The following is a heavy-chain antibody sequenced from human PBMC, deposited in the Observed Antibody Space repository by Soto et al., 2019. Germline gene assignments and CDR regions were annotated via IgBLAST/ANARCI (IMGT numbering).Heavy chain of an antibody. CDR2: ISFDGSNK. CDR1: GFTFSSYA. CDR3: ARDQLLSPPHNDYGDYDQYYYYGMDV. D-gene: IGHD4-17*01. J-gene: IGHJ6*02. V-gene: IGHV3-30-3*01. Sequence: GGSLRLSCAASGFTFSSYAMHWVRQAPGKGLEWVAVISFDGSNKYYADSVKGRFTISRDNSKNTLYLQMNSLRAEDTAVYYCARDQLLSPPHNDYGDYDQYYYYGMDVWGQGTTVTVSS.